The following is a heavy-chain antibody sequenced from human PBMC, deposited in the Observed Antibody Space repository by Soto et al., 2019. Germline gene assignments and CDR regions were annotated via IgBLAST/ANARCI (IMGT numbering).Heavy chain of an antibody. CDR3: AIESGTVLGVVIPENGMYA. J-gene: IGHJ6*01. V-gene: IGHV1-69*01. Sequence: SLPVTWIASVGTFSSYAIIRVRPAPGQGLDWMGGIIPIFGTANYAQKCQGRVTITADESTRTAYMELSSLRAEDTAVYYCAIESGTVLGVVIPENGMYALGRGTAVSVS. D-gene: IGHD3-3*01. CDR2: IIPIFGTA. CDR1: VGTFSSYA.